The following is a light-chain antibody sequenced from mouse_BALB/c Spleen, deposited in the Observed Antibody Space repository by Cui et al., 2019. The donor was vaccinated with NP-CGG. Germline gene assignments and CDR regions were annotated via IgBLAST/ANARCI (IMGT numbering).Light chain of an antibody. CDR2: GTN. Sequence: QADVAQESAPTTSPGETVTLTCRSSTGAVTSNNYANWVQEKPDHLFTGLIGGTNNRAPGVPARFSGSLIGDKAALTITGTQTEDETIYFCALWYSNHWVFGGGTKLTVL. V-gene: IGLV1*01. CDR3: ALWYSNHWV. CDR1: TGAVTSNNY. J-gene: IGLJ1*01.